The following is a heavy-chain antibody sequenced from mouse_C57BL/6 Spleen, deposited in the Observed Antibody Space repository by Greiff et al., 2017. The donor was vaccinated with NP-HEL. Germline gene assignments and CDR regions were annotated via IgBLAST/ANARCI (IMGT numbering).Heavy chain of an antibody. D-gene: IGHD5-1*01. J-gene: IGHJ3*01. Sequence: LVESGAELVRPGTSVKVSCKASGYAFTNYLIEWVKQRPGQGLEWIGVLNPGSGGTNYNEKFKGKATLTADKSSSTAYMQLSSLTSEDSAVYFCARGGYLAWFAYWGQGTLVTVSA. V-gene: IGHV1-54*01. CDR3: ARGGYLAWFAY. CDR1: GYAFTNYL. CDR2: LNPGSGGT.